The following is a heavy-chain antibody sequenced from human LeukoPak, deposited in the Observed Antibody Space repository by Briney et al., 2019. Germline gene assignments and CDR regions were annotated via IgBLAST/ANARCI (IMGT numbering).Heavy chain of an antibody. Sequence: QPGGSLRLSCAASGFTFSSYGMHWVRQAPGKGLEWVAFIRYDGSNKYYADSVKGRFTISRDNSKNTLYLQMNSLRAEDRAVYYCARDQVPEGLDPGYYYYGMDVWGQGTTVTVSS. J-gene: IGHJ6*02. CDR3: ARDQVPEGLDPGYYYYGMDV. CDR1: GFTFSSYG. D-gene: IGHD2-8*02. CDR2: IRYDGSNK. V-gene: IGHV3-30*02.